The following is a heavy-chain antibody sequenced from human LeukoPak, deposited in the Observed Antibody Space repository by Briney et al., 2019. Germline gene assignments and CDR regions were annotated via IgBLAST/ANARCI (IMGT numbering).Heavy chain of an antibody. V-gene: IGHV1-2*02. CDR3: ARVVVPAAMRADY. CDR1: GYTFTGYY. CDR2: INPKNGGT. Sequence: GASVKVSCKASGYTFTGYYIHWVRQVPGQGFEWMGWINPKNGGTNYAQRFQDRVTMTRDTSTYTAYMELSRLRSDDTAVYYCARVVVPAAMRADYWGQGTLVTVSS. J-gene: IGHJ4*02. D-gene: IGHD2-2*01.